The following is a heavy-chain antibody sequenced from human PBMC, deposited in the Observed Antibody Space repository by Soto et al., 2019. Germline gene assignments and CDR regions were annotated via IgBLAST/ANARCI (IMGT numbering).Heavy chain of an antibody. J-gene: IGHJ4*02. D-gene: IGHD1-26*01. CDR3: AGGYRVEGAYGAGAFFDY. CDR1: GFTFNNYG. Sequence: GSLRLSCAASGFTFNNYGMHWVRQAPGKGLEWVVVISFDGRNTYYADSVKGRFTISRDNSKSTLYLQMTSLRAEDTAVYYCAGGYRVEGAYGAGAFFDYWGQGTLVTVSS. V-gene: IGHV3-30*03. CDR2: ISFDGRNT.